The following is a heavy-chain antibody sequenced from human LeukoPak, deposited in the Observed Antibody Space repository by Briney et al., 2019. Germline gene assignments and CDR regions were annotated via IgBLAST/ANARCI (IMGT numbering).Heavy chain of an antibody. Sequence: SETLSLTCTVSGGSISSYYWSWIRQPPGKGLEWIGYIYYSGSTNYNPSLKSRVTISVDTSKNQFSLKLSSVTAADTAVYYCARASRSSSWYYDHFDYWGQGTLVTVSS. CDR1: GGSISSYY. CDR2: IYYSGST. D-gene: IGHD6-13*01. V-gene: IGHV4-59*12. J-gene: IGHJ4*02. CDR3: ARASRSSSWYYDHFDY.